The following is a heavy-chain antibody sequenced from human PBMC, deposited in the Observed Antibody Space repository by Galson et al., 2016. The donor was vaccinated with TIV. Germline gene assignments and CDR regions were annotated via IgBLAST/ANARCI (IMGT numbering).Heavy chain of an antibody. Sequence: SLGLSCAASGFTFSDYYMSWIRQAPGKGLEWISYIGSSGRIIYYADSVKGRFTISRDNAKSSLYLQMNSLRVEDTAVYYCARDCSNTNCYTDPIYFDSWGQGALVTVSS. D-gene: IGHD2-2*02. CDR3: ARDCSNTNCYTDPIYFDS. CDR1: GFTFSDYY. J-gene: IGHJ4*02. CDR2: IGSSGRII. V-gene: IGHV3-11*01.